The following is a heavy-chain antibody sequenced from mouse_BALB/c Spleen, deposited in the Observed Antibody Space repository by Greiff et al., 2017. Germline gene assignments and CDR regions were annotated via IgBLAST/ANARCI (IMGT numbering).Heavy chain of an antibody. CDR1: GYSFTDYI. J-gene: IGHJ4*01. D-gene: IGHD1-1*01. Sequence: EVKLQQTGPELVKPGASVKISCKASGYSFTDYIMLWVKQSHGKSLEWIGNINPYYGSTSYNLKFKGKATLTVDKSSSTAYMQLNSLTSEDSAVYYCARSNYGSSYAMDYWGQGTSVTVSS. CDR2: INPYYGST. V-gene: IGHV1-39*01. CDR3: ARSNYGSSYAMDY.